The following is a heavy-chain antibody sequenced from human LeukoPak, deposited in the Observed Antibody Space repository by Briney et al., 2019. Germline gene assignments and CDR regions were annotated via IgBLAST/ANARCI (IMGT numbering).Heavy chain of an antibody. Sequence: ASVKVSCKASGYTFTSYGISWVRQAPGQGLEWMGWISAYNGNTNYAQKLQGRVTMTTDTSTSTAYMELRSLRSDDTAVYYCARDWSSSWYELSGYWYFDLWGRGTLVTVSS. J-gene: IGHJ2*01. D-gene: IGHD6-13*01. CDR3: ARDWSSSWYELSGYWYFDL. V-gene: IGHV1-18*01. CDR2: ISAYNGNT. CDR1: GYTFTSYG.